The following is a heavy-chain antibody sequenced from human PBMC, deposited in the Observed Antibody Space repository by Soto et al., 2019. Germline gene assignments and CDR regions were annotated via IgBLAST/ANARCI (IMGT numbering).Heavy chain of an antibody. V-gene: IGHV4-31*11. J-gene: IGHJ4*02. CDR2: ISYTGST. D-gene: IGHD3-3*01. Sequence: QVQLQASGPGLVKPSQTLSLTCAVSGRSISSVGYYWSWVRLLPGTVLEWIGSISYTGSTYYNPSLENRLSISLDTSENRFSLRLNSVTAADTAIYYCARPNDYWNGYGPFDYWGQGSLVTVSS. CDR1: GRSISSVGYY. CDR3: ARPNDYWNGYGPFDY.